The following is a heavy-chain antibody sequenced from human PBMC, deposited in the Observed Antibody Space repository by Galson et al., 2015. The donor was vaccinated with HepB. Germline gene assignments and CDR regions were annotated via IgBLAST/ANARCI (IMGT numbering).Heavy chain of an antibody. J-gene: IGHJ3*02. V-gene: IGHV6-1*01. CDR3: ARDRYYYGSGSYYIVVDAFDI. Sequence: CAISGDSVSSNSAAWNWIRQSPSRGLEWLGRTYYRSKWYNDYAVSVKSRITINPDTSKNQFSLQLNSVTPEDTAVYYCARDRYYYGSGSYYIVVDAFDIWGQGTMLTVSS. CDR2: TYYRSKWYN. CDR1: GDSVSSNSAA. D-gene: IGHD3-10*01.